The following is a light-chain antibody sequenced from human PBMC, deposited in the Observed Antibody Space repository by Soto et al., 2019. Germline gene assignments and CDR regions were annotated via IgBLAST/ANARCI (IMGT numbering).Light chain of an antibody. V-gene: IGLV2-14*01. CDR1: SSDVGGYNY. CDR3: SSYTSSSPRV. Sequence: QSALTQPASVSGSPGQSITISCTGTSSDVGGYNYVSWYQQHPGKAPKLMIYDVSNRPSGVSKRFSGSKSGNTASLTISGLQAEDGADYYCSSYTSSSPRVFGGGTKLTVL. CDR2: DVS. J-gene: IGLJ2*01.